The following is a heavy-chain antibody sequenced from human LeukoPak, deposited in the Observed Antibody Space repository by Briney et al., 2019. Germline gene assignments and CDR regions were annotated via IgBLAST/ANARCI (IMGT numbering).Heavy chain of an antibody. D-gene: IGHD3-3*01. CDR1: GYTFTSYY. CDR3: AAPTRTIFGVLYMDV. V-gene: IGHV1-46*01. CDR2: INPSGGST. Sequence: GASVKVSCKASGYTFTSYYMHWVRQAPGQGLEWMGIINPSGGSTSYAQKFQERVTITRDMSTSTAYMELSSLRSEDTAVYYCAAPTRTIFGVLYMDVWGKGTTVTVSS. J-gene: IGHJ6*03.